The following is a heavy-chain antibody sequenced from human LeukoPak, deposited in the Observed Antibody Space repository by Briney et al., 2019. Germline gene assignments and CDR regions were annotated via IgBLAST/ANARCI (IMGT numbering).Heavy chain of an antibody. CDR2: IIPIFGTA. CDR3: ARGVLSGATAEYLQL. J-gene: IGHJ1*01. Sequence: SVKVSCKASGGTFSSYAISWVRQAPGQGLEWMGGIIPIFGTANYAQKFQGRITITADESTSTAYVDLSSLRSEDTAVYYCARGVLSGATAEYLQLWGQGTLVTVSS. V-gene: IGHV1-69*13. CDR1: GGTFSSYA. D-gene: IGHD1-26*01.